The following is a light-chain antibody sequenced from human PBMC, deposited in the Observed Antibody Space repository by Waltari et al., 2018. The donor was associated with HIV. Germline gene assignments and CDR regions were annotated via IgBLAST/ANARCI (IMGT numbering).Light chain of an antibody. V-gene: IGKV1-12*01. J-gene: IGKJ5*01. Sequence: DIQMTQSPSSVSASVGDRVPLTCRATQGISTWLAWYQQKSGKAPSLLISGASNLEPGVPSRFSGSGSGTSFSLTITSLQAEDFAIYYCQQTNSFPFTFGQGTRLQMK. CDR3: QQTNSFPFT. CDR1: QGISTW. CDR2: GAS.